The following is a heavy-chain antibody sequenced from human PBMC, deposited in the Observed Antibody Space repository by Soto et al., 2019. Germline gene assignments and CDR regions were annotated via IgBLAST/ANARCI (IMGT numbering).Heavy chain of an antibody. Sequence: SETLSLTCTVCGGSISSGGYYWSWIRQHPGQGLEWIGYIYDSGSTYYNPSLKSRVTISVDTSKNQFSLKLSSVTAADTAVYYCARDQAVAGTRWFDPWGQGTLVTVSS. D-gene: IGHD6-19*01. V-gene: IGHV4-31*03. CDR2: IYDSGST. J-gene: IGHJ5*02. CDR3: ARDQAVAGTRWFDP. CDR1: GGSISSGGYY.